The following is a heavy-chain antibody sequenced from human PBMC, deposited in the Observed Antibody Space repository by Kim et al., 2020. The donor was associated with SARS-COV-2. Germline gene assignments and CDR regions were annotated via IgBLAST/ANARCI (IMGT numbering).Heavy chain of an antibody. D-gene: IGHD3-10*01. Sequence: GESLKISCKGSGYSFTSYWISWVRQMPGKGLEWMGRIDPSDSYTNYSPTFQGHVTISADKSISTAYLQWSSLKASDTAMYYCARLEPLYTMVRGGWFDPWGQGTLVTVSS. V-gene: IGHV5-10-1*01. CDR2: IDPSDSYT. CDR1: GYSFTSYW. CDR3: ARLEPLYTMVRGGWFDP. J-gene: IGHJ5*02.